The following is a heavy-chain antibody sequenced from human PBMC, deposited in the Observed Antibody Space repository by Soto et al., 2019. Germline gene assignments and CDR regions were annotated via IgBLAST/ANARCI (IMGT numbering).Heavy chain of an antibody. V-gene: IGHV3-23*01. J-gene: IGHJ4*02. CDR1: GFTFSNYA. CDR2: ISGSDGST. Sequence: PGGSLRLSCVASGFTFSNYAMSWVRQAPGKGLEWVSGISGSDGSTYYADSVKGRFTVSRDNSKNTLYLQMTTLRADDTALYYCAIAKIAREWGQGTRVTVSS. D-gene: IGHD6-6*01. CDR3: AIAKIARE.